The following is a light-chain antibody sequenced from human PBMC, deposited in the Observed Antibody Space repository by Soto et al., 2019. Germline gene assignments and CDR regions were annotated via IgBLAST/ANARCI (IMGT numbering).Light chain of an antibody. CDR3: QQSYSTPYT. V-gene: IGKV1-39*01. CDR2: AAS. CDR1: QSISSY. J-gene: IGKJ5*01. Sequence: DLQMTPSPSSLSASVGERVTITCRASQSISSYLNWYQQKPGKAPKLLIYAASSLQSGVPSRFSGSGSGTDFTLTISSLQPEDFATYYCQQSYSTPYTFGQGTRLEIK.